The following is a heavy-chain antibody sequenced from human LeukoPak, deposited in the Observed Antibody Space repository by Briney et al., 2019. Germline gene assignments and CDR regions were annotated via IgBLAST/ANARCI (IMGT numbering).Heavy chain of an antibody. V-gene: IGHV3-21*01. Sequence: PGGSLRLSCGASGFTFSAYAMTWVRQAPGEGLEWVSSIGSSGNFIFYADSVRGRFTISRDNAKNSLYLHMNSLRVEDTAIYYCSRDDNSGYYYACHDWGKGTLVTVSS. D-gene: IGHD3-22*01. CDR3: SRDDNSGYYYACHD. CDR2: IGSSGNFI. CDR1: GFTFSAYA. J-gene: IGHJ4*02.